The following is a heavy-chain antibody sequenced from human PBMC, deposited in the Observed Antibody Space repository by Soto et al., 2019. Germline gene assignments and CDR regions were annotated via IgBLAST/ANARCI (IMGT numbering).Heavy chain of an antibody. CDR1: GYTFNRYY. CDR2: INPSGGST. Sequence: QVQLVQSGAEVKKPGASVKASCRASGYTFNRYYMHWVRQAPGQGLEWMGIINPSGGSTNYAQMFKGRLTMTTDTATSTVYTQLSSLRSEDTAVYYCATGSGGLDYWGQGTLVTVSS. D-gene: IGHD6-25*01. J-gene: IGHJ4*02. V-gene: IGHV1-46*02. CDR3: ATGSGGLDY.